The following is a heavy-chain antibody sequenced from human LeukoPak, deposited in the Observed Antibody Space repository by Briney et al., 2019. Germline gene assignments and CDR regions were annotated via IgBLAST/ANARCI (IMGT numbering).Heavy chain of an antibody. CDR2: ISSSSSYI. CDR3: ARDSFSNTGYIEENWFDP. D-gene: IGHD6-13*01. V-gene: IGHV3-21*01. CDR1: GFTFSSYS. Sequence: GGSLRLSFAASGFTFSSYSMNWVRQAPGKGLEWVSSISSSSSYIYYADSVKGRFTISRDNAKNSLYLQMNSLRAEDTAVYYCARDSFSNTGYIEENWFDPWGQGTLVTVSS. J-gene: IGHJ5*02.